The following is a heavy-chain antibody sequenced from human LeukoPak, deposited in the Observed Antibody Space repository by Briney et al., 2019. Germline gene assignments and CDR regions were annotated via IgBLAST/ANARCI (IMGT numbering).Heavy chain of an antibody. J-gene: IGHJ4*02. CDR1: GFTFSSYA. D-gene: IGHD5-12*01. CDR2: ISSSSRYI. Sequence: GGSLRLSCAASGFTFSSYAMSWVRQAPGKGLEWVSSISSSSRYIYYADSVKGRFTISRDNAKNSLYLQMNSLRAEDTAVYYCARGSRDSGYDYWGQGTLVTVSS. CDR3: ARGSRDSGYDY. V-gene: IGHV3-21*01.